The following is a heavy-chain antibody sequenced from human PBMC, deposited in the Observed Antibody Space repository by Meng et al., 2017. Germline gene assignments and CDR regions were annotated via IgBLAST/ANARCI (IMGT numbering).Heavy chain of an antibody. CDR3: ARDPRGYDYVWGSYRYPADDAFDI. J-gene: IGHJ3*02. D-gene: IGHD3-16*02. V-gene: IGHV4-61*01. Sequence: SETLSLTCTVSGGSVSSGSYYWSWIRQPPGKGLEWIGYIYYSGSTNYNPSLKSRVTISVDTSKNQFSLKLSSVIAADTAAYYCARDPRGYDYVWGSYRYPADDAFDIWGQGTMVTVSS. CDR1: GGSVSSGSYY. CDR2: IYYSGST.